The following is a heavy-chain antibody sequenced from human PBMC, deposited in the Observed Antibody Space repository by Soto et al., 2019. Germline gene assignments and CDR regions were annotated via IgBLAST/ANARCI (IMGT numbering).Heavy chain of an antibody. CDR2: ISSNGDST. V-gene: IGHV3-64*01. J-gene: IGHJ3*02. CDR3: ASGGSCFVCALTI. Sequence: EVQLVESGGGLVQPGGSLRLSCAASGFTFSSYVMHWGRQAPGKGLEYVSAISSNGDSTYYANSVKGRFTISRDNSKNTLFLQMGSLRAEDMAVYYCASGGSCFVCALTIWGQGTMVTVSS. CDR1: GFTFSSYV. D-gene: IGHD2-15*01.